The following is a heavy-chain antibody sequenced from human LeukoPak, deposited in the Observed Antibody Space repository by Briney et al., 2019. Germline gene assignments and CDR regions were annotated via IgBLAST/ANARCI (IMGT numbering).Heavy chain of an antibody. J-gene: IGHJ3*02. Sequence: PSETLSLTCTVSGGSISSSSYYWSWIRQPPGKGLEWIGYIYYSGSTNYNPSLKSRVTISVDTSKNQFSLKLSSVTAADTAVYYCARWLRNQIRAFDIWGQGTMVTVSS. CDR2: IYYSGST. CDR3: ARWLRNQIRAFDI. V-gene: IGHV4-61*01. D-gene: IGHD5-12*01. CDR1: GGSISSSSYY.